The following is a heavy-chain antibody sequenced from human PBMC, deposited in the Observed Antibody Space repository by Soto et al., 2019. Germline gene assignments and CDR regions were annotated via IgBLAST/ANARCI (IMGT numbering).Heavy chain of an antibody. CDR2: INHSGST. CDR3: ARQGYSGHEPIDY. D-gene: IGHD5-12*01. CDR1: GGSFSGYY. Sequence: PSETLSLTCAVYGGSFSGYYWSWIRQPPGKGLEWIGEINHSGSTNYNPSLKSRVTISVDTSKNQFSLKLSSVTAADTAVYYCARQGYSGHEPIDYWGQGALVTVSS. J-gene: IGHJ4*02. V-gene: IGHV4-34*01.